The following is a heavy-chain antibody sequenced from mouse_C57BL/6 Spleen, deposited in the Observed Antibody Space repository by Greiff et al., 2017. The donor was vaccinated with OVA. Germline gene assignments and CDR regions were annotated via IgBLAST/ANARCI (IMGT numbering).Heavy chain of an antibody. J-gene: IGHJ3*01. D-gene: IGHD2-3*01. CDR3: ARNGYYEEAWFAY. Sequence: EVQLVESGPELVKPGASVKIPCKASGYTFTDYNMDWVKQSHGKSLEWIGDINPNNGGTIYNQKFKGKATLTVDKSSSTAYMELRSLTSEDTAVYYCARNGYYEEAWFAYWGQGTLVTVSA. V-gene: IGHV1-18*01. CDR2: INPNNGGT. CDR1: GYTFTDYN.